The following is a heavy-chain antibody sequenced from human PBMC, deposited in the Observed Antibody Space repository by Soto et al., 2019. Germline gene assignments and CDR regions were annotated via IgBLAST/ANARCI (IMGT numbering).Heavy chain of an antibody. V-gene: IGHV3-23*01. D-gene: IGHD3-22*01. J-gene: IGHJ4*02. CDR3: AKVPMIVVVSTSLYFDY. Sequence: VGSLRLSCAASGFTFSSYAMSWVRQARGKGLEWVSAISGSGGSTYYAASVKGRFTIPRDNSKNTLYLQMNSLRAEDTAVYYCAKVPMIVVVSTSLYFDYWGQGTLVTVSS. CDR1: GFTFSSYA. CDR2: ISGSGGST.